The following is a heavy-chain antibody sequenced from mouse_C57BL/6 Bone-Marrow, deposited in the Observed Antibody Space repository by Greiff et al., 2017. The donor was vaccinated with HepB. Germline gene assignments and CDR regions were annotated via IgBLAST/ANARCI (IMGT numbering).Heavy chain of an antibody. J-gene: IGHJ2*01. Sequence: EVQLQQSGTVLARPGASVKMSCKTSGYTFTSYWMHWVKQRPGQGLEWIGAIYPGNSDTSYNQKFKGKAKLTAVTSASTAYMELSSLTNEDSAVYYCTTIHYYGSSSVGYWGQGTTLTVSS. CDR1: GYTFTSYW. D-gene: IGHD1-1*01. CDR3: TTIHYYGSSSVGY. CDR2: IYPGNSDT. V-gene: IGHV1-5*01.